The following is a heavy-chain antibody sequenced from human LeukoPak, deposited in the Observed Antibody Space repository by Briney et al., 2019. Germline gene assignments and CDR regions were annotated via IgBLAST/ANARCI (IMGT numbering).Heavy chain of an antibody. CDR2: ISGSGGST. J-gene: IGHJ4*02. CDR3: AKDGGDYFDY. V-gene: IGHV3-23*01. Sequence: GASLRLSCAASGFTFTSYAMSWVRQAPGKGLEWVSVISGSGGSTYYADSVKGRFTISRDNSKNTLYLQMNSLRAEDTAVYYCAKDGGDYFDYWGQRTLVTVSS. D-gene: IGHD4-17*01. CDR1: GFTFTSYA.